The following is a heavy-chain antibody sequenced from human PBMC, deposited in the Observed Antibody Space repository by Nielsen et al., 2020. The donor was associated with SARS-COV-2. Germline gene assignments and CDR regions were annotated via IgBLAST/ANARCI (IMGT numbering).Heavy chain of an antibody. V-gene: IGHV1-69*13. D-gene: IGHD2-15*01. CDR2: IIPIFGTA. Sequence: SVKVSCKASGGTFSSYAISWVRQAPGQGLEWMGGIIPIFGTANYAQKSQGRVTITADESTSTAYMELSSLRSEDTAVYYCARDLVAARDYYYYGMDVWGQGTTVTVSS. CDR1: GGTFSSYA. CDR3: ARDLVAARDYYYYGMDV. J-gene: IGHJ6*02.